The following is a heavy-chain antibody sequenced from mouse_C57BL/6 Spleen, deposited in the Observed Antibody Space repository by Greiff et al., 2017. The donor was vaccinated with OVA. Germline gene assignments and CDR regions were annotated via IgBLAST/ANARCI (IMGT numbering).Heavy chain of an antibody. V-gene: IGHV5-6*01. Sequence: EVQRVESGGDLVKPGGSLKLSCAASGFTFSSYGMSWVRQTPDKRLEWVATISSGGSYTYYPDSVKGRFTISRDNAKNTLYLQMSSLKSEDTAMYYCARIYDYELWYFDVWGTGTTVTVSS. CDR1: GFTFSSYG. CDR2: ISSGGSYT. CDR3: ARIYDYELWYFDV. D-gene: IGHD2-4*01. J-gene: IGHJ1*03.